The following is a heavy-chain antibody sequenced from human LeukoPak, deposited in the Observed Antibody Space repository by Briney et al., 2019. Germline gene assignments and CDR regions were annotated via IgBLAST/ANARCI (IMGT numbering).Heavy chain of an antibody. J-gene: IGHJ4*02. CDR1: XXXFTSYG. D-gene: IGHD3-22*01. CDR2: ISAYNGNT. Sequence: KASXXXFTSYGISWVRQAPGQGLECMGWISAYNGNTNYAQKLQGRGTMTTDTSTSTAYMELRSLRSDDTAVYYCASEGVITPFDYWGQGTLVTVSS. CDR3: ASEGVITPFDY. V-gene: IGHV1-18*01.